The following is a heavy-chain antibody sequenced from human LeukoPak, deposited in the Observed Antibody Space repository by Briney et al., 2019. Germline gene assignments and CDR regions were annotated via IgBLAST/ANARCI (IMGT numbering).Heavy chain of an antibody. Sequence: GASVKVSCKASGYTFTSYGISWVRQAPGQGLEWMGWISAYNGNTNYAQKLQGRVTVTTDTSTSTAYMELRSLRSDDTAVYYCAREGRKYCSSTSCYEVDYWGQGTLVTVSS. CDR3: AREGRKYCSSTSCYEVDY. J-gene: IGHJ4*02. V-gene: IGHV1-18*01. CDR1: GYTFTSYG. D-gene: IGHD2-2*01. CDR2: ISAYNGNT.